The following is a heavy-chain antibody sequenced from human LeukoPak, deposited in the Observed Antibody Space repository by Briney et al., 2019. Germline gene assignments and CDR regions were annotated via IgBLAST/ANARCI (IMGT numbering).Heavy chain of an antibody. CDR2: IYNGETT. Sequence: GGSLRLSCAASGFTFSSYAMSWVRQAPGKGLEWVSVIYNGETTVYADSVRGRFTISRDNSENTLHLQMNSLRAEDTAVYYCAADTDYDAFDIWGQGTMVTVSS. V-gene: IGHV3-53*01. J-gene: IGHJ3*02. D-gene: IGHD4-11*01. CDR3: AADTDYDAFDI. CDR1: GFTFSSYA.